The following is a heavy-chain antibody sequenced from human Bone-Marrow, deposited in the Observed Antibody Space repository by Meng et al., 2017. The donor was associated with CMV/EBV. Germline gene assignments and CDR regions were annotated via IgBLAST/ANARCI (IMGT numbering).Heavy chain of an antibody. Sequence: GGSLRLSCAASGSTVSNNYMNWVRQAPGKGLEWVSVIYSGGSTYYADSVKGRFTISRDNSKNTLYLQMNSLRAEDTAVYYCARAAAGYYYGLDVWGQGTTVTVSS. V-gene: IGHV3-53*05. CDR1: GSTVSNNY. D-gene: IGHD6-13*01. CDR3: ARAAAGYYYGLDV. J-gene: IGHJ6*02. CDR2: IYSGGST.